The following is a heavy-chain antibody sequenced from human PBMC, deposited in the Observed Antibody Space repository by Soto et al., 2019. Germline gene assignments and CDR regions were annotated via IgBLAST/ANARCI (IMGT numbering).Heavy chain of an antibody. CDR2: ISRDGSVR. CDR3: EKEYCCGHCSSDYFDY. D-gene: IGHD2-21*01. CDR1: GFTFSNYG. V-gene: IGHV3-30*18. Sequence: QVQLVESGGGVVQPGRSLRLSCAASGFTFSNYGIHWVRQAPGNGLEWVAVISRDGSVRYYADSVKGRFTISRDNSKNTLYLQVNNLRAEDTAVYYCEKEYCCGHCSSDYFDYWGQGTLVTVSS. J-gene: IGHJ4*02.